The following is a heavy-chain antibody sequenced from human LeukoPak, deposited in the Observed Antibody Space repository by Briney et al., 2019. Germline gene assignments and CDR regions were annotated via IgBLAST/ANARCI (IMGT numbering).Heavy chain of an antibody. CDR2: IYYSGST. Sequence: PSGTLSLTCTVSGGSISSGGYYWSWIRQHPGKGLEWIGYIYYSGSTYYNPSLKSRVTISVDTSKNQFSLKLSSVTAADTAVYYCARAPAMVRGVIEFPPDYWGQGTLVTVSS. D-gene: IGHD3-10*01. V-gene: IGHV4-31*03. J-gene: IGHJ4*02. CDR3: ARAPAMVRGVIEFPPDY. CDR1: GGSISSGGYY.